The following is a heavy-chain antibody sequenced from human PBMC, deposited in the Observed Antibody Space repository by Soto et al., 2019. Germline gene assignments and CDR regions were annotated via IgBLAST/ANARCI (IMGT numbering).Heavy chain of an antibody. CDR2: ISGSGGST. J-gene: IGHJ6*02. CDR3: AKGSSSGWPLTLQYGMDV. D-gene: IGHD6-19*01. Sequence: PGGSLRLSCAASGFTFSSYAMSWVRQAPGKGLEWVSAISGSGGSTYYADSVKGRFTISRDNSKNTLYLQVNSLRAEDTAVYYCAKGSSSGWPLTLQYGMDVWGQGTTVTVSS. CDR1: GFTFSSYA. V-gene: IGHV3-23*01.